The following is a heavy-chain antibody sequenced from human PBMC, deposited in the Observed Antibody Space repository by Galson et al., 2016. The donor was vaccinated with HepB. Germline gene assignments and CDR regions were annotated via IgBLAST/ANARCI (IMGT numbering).Heavy chain of an antibody. Sequence: SLRLSCAASGFTFNTYEMHWVRHTPGKGLVWVSRINFAGSTATYADAVKGRFTISRDTAKNTLFLQMHSLRVEDTGVYYCVRDGGWSFDLWGRGALVTVSS. CDR2: INFAGSTA. J-gene: IGHJ2*01. V-gene: IGHV3-74*01. CDR1: GFTFNTYE. CDR3: VRDGGWSFDL.